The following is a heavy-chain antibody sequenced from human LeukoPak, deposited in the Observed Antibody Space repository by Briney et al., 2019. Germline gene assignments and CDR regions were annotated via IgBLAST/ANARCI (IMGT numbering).Heavy chain of an antibody. D-gene: IGHD6-13*01. J-gene: IGHJ4*02. CDR1: GFTFSSYA. V-gene: IGHV3-23*01. CDR2: ISSSGGST. CDR3: ASPSIIAALGTNH. Sequence: AGGSLRLSCAASGFTFSSYAMPWVRQAPGKGLEWVSAISSSGGSTDYADSVKGRFTVSRDNSKNTLYLQMNSLRAEDTAVYYCASPSIIAALGTNHWGQGTLVTVSS.